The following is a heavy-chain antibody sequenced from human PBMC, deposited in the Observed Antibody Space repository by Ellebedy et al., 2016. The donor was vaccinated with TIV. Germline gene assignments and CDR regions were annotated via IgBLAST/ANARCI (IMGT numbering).Heavy chain of an antibody. CDR1: GFTVSTYF. CDR2: IYNDGGT. CDR3: ERVPRGGGDYGDNCFDP. Sequence: PGGSLRLSCAASGFTVSTYFMNWVRQPPGKGLEWDSVIYNDGGTNYTDPVKGRFTISSDSSKNTRYLQMNSLRVEETAVDYCERVPRGGGDYGDNCFDPWGQGTLVTVSS. J-gene: IGHJ5*02. V-gene: IGHV3-66*01. D-gene: IGHD4-17*01.